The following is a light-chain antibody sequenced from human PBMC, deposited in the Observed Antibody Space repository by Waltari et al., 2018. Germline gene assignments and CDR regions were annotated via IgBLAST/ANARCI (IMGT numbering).Light chain of an antibody. CDR2: QDN. V-gene: IGLV3-1*01. J-gene: IGLJ3*02. CDR1: NLGYKF. Sequence: SYELTQSPSVSVSPGQTASISCSGDNLGYKFDSWDQQKSGQSPVLVIYQDNRRPSGIPERLSGSNSGNTATLTISGTQAMDEADYYCQAWDSGTVVFGGGTKLTVL. CDR3: QAWDSGTVV.